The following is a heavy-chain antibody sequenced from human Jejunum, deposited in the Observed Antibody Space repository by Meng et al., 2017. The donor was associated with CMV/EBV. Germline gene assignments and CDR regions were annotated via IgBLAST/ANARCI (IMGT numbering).Heavy chain of an antibody. Sequence: WVRQAPGQGRGWMGGIIPILDIGSFAQKFQGRVAVTADKFTGTAYMELSSLRSDDTAVYYCARGSYDFWSGYHNFWSGYLPYGMDDWGQGTTVTVSS. V-gene: IGHV1-69*10. CDR3: ARGSYDFWSGYHNFWSGYLPYGMDD. D-gene: IGHD3-3*01. J-gene: IGHJ6*02. CDR2: IIPILDIG.